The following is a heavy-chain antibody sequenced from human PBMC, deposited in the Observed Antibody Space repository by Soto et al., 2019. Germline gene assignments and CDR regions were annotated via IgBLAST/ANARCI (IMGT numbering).Heavy chain of an antibody. CDR1: GLTFNNYA. V-gene: IGHV3-23*01. J-gene: IGHJ4*02. CDR2: ISNTGGGT. CDR3: AKDRLAGNFDY. Sequence: EVQLLDSGGGLVQPGGPLGLSCEASGLTFNNYALNWVRQAPGLGLEWVATISNTGGGTYYADSVKGRFTISRDNSKNTLYLQMSSLRVEDTAVYYCAKDRLAGNFDYWGQGTQVTVSS.